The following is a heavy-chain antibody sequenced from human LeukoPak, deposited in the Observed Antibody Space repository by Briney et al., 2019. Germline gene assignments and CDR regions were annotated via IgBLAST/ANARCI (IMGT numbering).Heavy chain of an antibody. CDR1: GYTFTSYY. CDR3: ARSLGYYYDSSGYPDY. V-gene: IGHV1-46*01. J-gene: IGHJ4*02. D-gene: IGHD3-22*01. CDR2: INPSGGST. Sequence: ASVKVSCKASGYTFTSYYMHWVRQAPGQGLEWMGIINPSGGSTSYAQKFQGRVTMTTDTSTSTVYMELSSLRSEDTAVYYCARSLGYYYDSSGYPDYWGQGTLVTVSS.